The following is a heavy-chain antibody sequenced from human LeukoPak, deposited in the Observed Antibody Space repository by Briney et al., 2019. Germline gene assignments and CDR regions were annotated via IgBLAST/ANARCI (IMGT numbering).Heavy chain of an antibody. CDR3: ARVLPYCSTTSCYIDY. Sequence: GGSLRLSCAASGFIFSSYGMHWVRQAPGKGLERLAVIWYDGTKMYYSDSVKGRFTISRDNSKNTLYLQMSSLRVEDTAVYFCARVLPYCSTTSCYIDYWGQGTLVTVSS. J-gene: IGHJ4*02. D-gene: IGHD2-2*02. CDR1: GFIFSSYG. V-gene: IGHV3-33*01. CDR2: IWYDGTKM.